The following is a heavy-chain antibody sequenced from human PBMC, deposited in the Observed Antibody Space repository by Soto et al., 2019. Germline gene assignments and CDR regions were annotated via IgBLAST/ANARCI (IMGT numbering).Heavy chain of an antibody. V-gene: IGHV4-39*02. CDR3: ARDSYYDYIWGSYRHFDY. J-gene: IGHJ4*02. D-gene: IGHD3-16*02. CDR1: GGPISSSSYY. Sequence: PSETLSLTCTVSGGPISSSSYYWGWIRQPPGKGLEWIGSIYYSGSTYYNPSLKSRVTISVDTSKNQFSLKLSSVTAADTAVYYCARDSYYDYIWGSYRHFDYWGQGTLVTVSS. CDR2: IYYSGST.